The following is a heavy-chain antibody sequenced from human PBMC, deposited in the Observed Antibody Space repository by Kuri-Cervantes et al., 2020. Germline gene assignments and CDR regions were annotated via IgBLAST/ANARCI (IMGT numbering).Heavy chain of an antibody. CDR1: GFTFSDYW. CDR2: ISGSGGST. CDR3: AIRREWELLGIDY. V-gene: IGHV3-23*01. J-gene: IGHJ4*02. Sequence: GESLKISCAASGFTFSDYWMHWVRQAPGKGLEWVSAISGSGGSTYYADSVKGRFTISRDNSKNTLYLQMNSLRAEDTAVYYCAIRREWELLGIDYWGQGTLVTVSS. D-gene: IGHD1-26*01.